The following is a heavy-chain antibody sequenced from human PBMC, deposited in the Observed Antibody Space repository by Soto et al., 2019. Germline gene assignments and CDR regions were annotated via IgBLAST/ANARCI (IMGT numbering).Heavy chain of an antibody. J-gene: IGHJ5*02. V-gene: IGHV4-34*01. CDR1: GGSFSGYY. Sequence: SETLSLTCAVYGGSFSGYYWSWIRQPPGKGLEWIGEINHSGSTNYNPSLKSRVTISVDTSKNQFSLKLSSVTAADTAVYYCARARGVVAALRMSGIWLDPWGQGTLVTVSS. CDR3: ARARGVVAALRMSGIWLDP. CDR2: INHSGST. D-gene: IGHD2-15*01.